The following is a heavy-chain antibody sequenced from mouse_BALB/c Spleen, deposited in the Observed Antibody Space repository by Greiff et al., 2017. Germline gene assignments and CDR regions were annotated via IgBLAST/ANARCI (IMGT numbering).Heavy chain of an antibody. CDR2: INPSNGGT. CDR1: GYTFTSYY. J-gene: IGHJ3*01. V-gene: IGHV1S81*02. Sequence: QVQLKQSGAELVKPGASVKLSCKASGYTFTSYYMYWVKQRPGQGLEWIGGINPSNGGTNFNEKFKSKATLTVDKSSSTAYMQLSSLTSEDSAVYYCTRGGINPPFAYWGQGTLVTVSA. D-gene: IGHD2-4*01. CDR3: TRGGINPPFAY.